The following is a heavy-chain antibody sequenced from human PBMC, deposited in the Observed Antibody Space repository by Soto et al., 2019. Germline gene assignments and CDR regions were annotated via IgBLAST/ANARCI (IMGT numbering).Heavy chain of an antibody. D-gene: IGHD1-1*01. V-gene: IGHV4-31*03. J-gene: IGHJ5*02. CDR3: ARDRASRKWAPKVHNWFDP. Sequence: LSLTCTVSGGSISSGGYYWSWIRQHPGKGLEWIGYIYYSGSTYYNPSLKSRVTISVDTSKNQFTLKLSSVTAADTAVYYCARDRASRKWAPKVHNWFDPWGQGTLVTVSS. CDR2: IYYSGST. CDR1: GGSISSGGYY.